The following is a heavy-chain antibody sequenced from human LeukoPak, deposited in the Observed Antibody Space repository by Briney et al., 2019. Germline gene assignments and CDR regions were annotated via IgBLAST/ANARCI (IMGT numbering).Heavy chain of an antibody. Sequence: GGSLRLSCAASGFTFSNYGMRWVRQAPGKGLEWVAVISYDGSNTYYADSVKGRFTISRDNSKNTLYLQMNSLRAEDTAVYYCAYVGATGSGAFDIWGQGTMVTVSS. CDR1: GFTFSNYG. J-gene: IGHJ3*02. D-gene: IGHD1-26*01. CDR3: AYVGATGSGAFDI. V-gene: IGHV3-30*03. CDR2: ISYDGSNT.